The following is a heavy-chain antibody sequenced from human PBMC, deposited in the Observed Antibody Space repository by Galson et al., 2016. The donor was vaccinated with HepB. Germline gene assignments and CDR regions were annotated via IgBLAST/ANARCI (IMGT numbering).Heavy chain of an antibody. CDR2: INPANART. Sequence: SVKVSCKASGYTFSSHQMHWVRQAPGQGLEWMGVINPANARTNYAQKFQGKVIKTRDTSTSIVYLELRSLRAEDTAMYYCARDASDWSLPSGLYGMDVWGQGTTVSVSS. V-gene: IGHV1-46*01. CDR1: GYTFSSHQ. J-gene: IGHJ6*02. D-gene: IGHD6-19*01. CDR3: ARDASDWSLPSGLYGMDV.